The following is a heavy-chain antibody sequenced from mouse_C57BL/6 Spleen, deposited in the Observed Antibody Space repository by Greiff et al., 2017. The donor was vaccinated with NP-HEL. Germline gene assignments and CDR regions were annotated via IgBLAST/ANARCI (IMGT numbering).Heavy chain of an antibody. CDR1: GYTFTSYW. J-gene: IGHJ4*01. CDR3: ARRTAQAFYAMDY. V-gene: IGHV1-50*01. Sequence: QVQLQQPGAELVKPGASVKLSCKASGYTFTSYWMQWVKQRPGQGLEWIGEIDPSDSYTNYNQKFKGKATLTVATSSSTAYMQLSSLTSEDSAVYYCARRTAQAFYAMDYWGQGTSVTVSS. CDR2: IDPSDSYT. D-gene: IGHD3-2*02.